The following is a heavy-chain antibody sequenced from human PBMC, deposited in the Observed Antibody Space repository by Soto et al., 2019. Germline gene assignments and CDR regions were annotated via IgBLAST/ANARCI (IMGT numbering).Heavy chain of an antibody. CDR3: AKELYSDSIGLDY. Sequence: SVKVSCKTSGGTFSSSAINWVRQAPGQGLEWMGGIISMFGTTNYAQKFQGRVTITADEFTSTVYMELTSLRSEDTAVYYCAKELYSDSIGLDYWGQGNLVTVSS. D-gene: IGHD2-8*01. J-gene: IGHJ4*02. CDR2: IISMFGTT. CDR1: GGTFSSSA. V-gene: IGHV1-69*13.